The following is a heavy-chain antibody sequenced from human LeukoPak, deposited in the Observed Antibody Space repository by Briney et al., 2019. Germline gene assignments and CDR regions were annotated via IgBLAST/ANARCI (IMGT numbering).Heavy chain of an antibody. CDR2: IYYTGGET. J-gene: IGHJ3*02. CDR3: ARQPGGTAAFDI. D-gene: IGHD1-14*01. CDR1: GGSINSYY. Sequence: PSETLSLTCTASGGSINSYYWSWIRQPPGKGLEWIGYIYYTGGETNYNPSLKSRLTISVDTSKNQFSLMLTSVTAADTAVYYCARQPGGTAAFDIWAQGTMVTVSS. V-gene: IGHV4-59*08.